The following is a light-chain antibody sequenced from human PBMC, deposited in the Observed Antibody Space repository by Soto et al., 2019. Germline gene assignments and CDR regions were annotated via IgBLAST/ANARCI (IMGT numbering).Light chain of an antibody. J-gene: IGKJ4*01. Sequence: IQMTQSPSSLSASVGDRVTITCQASQDISNYLNWYQQKPGKAPKLLIYDASNLETEVPSRFSGSGSGTDFTITISSLHPENVATYYCPKYDNAWLTFGGGTKVEIK. V-gene: IGKV1-33*01. CDR1: QDISNY. CDR3: PKYDNAWLT. CDR2: DAS.